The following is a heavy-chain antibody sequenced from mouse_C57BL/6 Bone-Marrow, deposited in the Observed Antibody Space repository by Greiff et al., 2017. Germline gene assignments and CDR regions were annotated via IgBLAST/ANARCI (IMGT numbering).Heavy chain of an antibody. V-gene: IGHV1-64*01. CDR2: IHPNSGST. Sequence: QVQLKQPGAELVKPGASVKLSCKASGYTFTSYWMHWVKQRPGQGLEWIGMIHPNSGSTNYNEKFKSKATLTVDKSSSTAYMQLSSLTSEDSAVYYCARRKVVGDFDVWGTGTTVTVSS. D-gene: IGHD1-1*01. J-gene: IGHJ1*03. CDR1: GYTFTSYW. CDR3: ARRKVVGDFDV.